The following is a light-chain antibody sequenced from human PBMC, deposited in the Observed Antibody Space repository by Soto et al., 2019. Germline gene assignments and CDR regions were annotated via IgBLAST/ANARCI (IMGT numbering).Light chain of an antibody. V-gene: IGKV3-11*01. CDR2: DAS. Sequence: DIVLTQSPATLSLSPGERATLSCRASQSVSRYLSWYQQKPGQAPRLLIYDASNRSTGIPARFSGSGSGTDFTLTISRLEPEDVAVYYCQRRRDWPPTSGGGTNVQL. J-gene: IGKJ4*01. CDR3: QRRRDWPPT. CDR1: QSVSRY.